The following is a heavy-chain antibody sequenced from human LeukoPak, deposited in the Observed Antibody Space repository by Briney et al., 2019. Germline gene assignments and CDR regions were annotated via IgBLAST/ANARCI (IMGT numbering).Heavy chain of an antibody. CDR3: ARDRNWNDAFDY. CDR1: GFTFSSYW. V-gene: IGHV3-74*01. CDR2: INTDGSST. D-gene: IGHD1-1*01. Sequence: PGGSLRLSCAASGFTFSSYWMHWVRHAPGKGLVWVSRINTDGSSTSYADSVEGRFTISRDNAKNTLYLQMNSLRAEDTAVYYCARDRNWNDAFDYWGQGTLVTVSS. J-gene: IGHJ4*02.